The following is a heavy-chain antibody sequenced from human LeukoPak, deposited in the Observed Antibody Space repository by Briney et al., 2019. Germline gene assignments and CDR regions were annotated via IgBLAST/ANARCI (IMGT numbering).Heavy chain of an antibody. Sequence: GGSLRLSCAASGFTFSSYGMHWVRQAPGKGLEWVAFIRYDGSNKYYADSVKGRFTISRDNSKNTLYLQMNSLRAEDTAVYYCAKKVAAAALPDGVWDYWGQGTLVTVSS. CDR2: IRYDGSNK. CDR1: GFTFSSYG. D-gene: IGHD6-13*01. J-gene: IGHJ4*02. V-gene: IGHV3-30*02. CDR3: AKKVAAAALPDGVWDY.